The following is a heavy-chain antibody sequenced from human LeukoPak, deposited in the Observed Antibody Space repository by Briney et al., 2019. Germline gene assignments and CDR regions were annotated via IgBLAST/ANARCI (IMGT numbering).Heavy chain of an antibody. CDR3: ATDDTSGYYYVY. V-gene: IGHV4-39*01. D-gene: IGHD3-22*01. Sequence: PSETLSLTCTVSGGSISSSSYYWGWIRQPPGKGLEWIGSIYYSGSTYYNPSLKSRVTISVDTSNNQFSLKLSSVTAADTAVYYCATDDTSGYYYVYWGQGTLATVSS. J-gene: IGHJ4*02. CDR1: GGSISSSSYY. CDR2: IYYSGST.